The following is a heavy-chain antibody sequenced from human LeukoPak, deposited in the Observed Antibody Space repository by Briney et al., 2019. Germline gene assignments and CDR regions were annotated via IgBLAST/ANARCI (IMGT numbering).Heavy chain of an antibody. CDR1: GGSISSYY. D-gene: IGHD6-19*01. CDR3: ARRTTVAAAFDY. V-gene: IGHV4-59*08. Sequence: SETLSLTCTVSGGSISSYYWSWIRQPPGKGLEWIGYIYYSGSTNYNPSLKSRVTISVDTSKNQLSLKLSSVTAADTAVYYCARRTTVAAAFDYWGQGTLVTVSS. J-gene: IGHJ4*02. CDR2: IYYSGST.